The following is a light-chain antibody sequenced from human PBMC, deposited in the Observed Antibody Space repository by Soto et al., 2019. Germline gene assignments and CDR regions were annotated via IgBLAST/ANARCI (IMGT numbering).Light chain of an antibody. J-gene: IGKJ3*01. CDR3: QQYDNLPLT. Sequence: DIQMTQSPSSLSASVGDRVTITCQASQDISNYLNWYQQKPGKAPKLLIYDASNLETGVPSRFSGSGSGTDFTFTIISLQPEDIATYYCQQYDNLPLTFGPGTKVHIK. CDR2: DAS. V-gene: IGKV1-33*01. CDR1: QDISNY.